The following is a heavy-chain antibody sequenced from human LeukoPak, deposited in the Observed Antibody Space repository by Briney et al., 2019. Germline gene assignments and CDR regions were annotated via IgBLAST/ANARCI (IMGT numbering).Heavy chain of an antibody. V-gene: IGHV1-18*01. J-gene: IGHJ4*02. D-gene: IGHD5-12*01. CDR1: GYTFTSYG. CDR2: ISAYNGNT. Sequence: ASVKVSCKASGYTFTSYGISWVRQAPGQGLERMGLISAYNGNTNYAQKLQGRVTMTTDTTTSTAYMELRSLRSDDTAVYYCARDSKGRSGYECVDYWGQGTLVTVSS. CDR3: ARDSKGRSGYECVDY.